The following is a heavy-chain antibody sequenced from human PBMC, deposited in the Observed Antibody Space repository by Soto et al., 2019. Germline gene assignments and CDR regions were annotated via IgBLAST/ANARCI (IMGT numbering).Heavy chain of an antibody. V-gene: IGHV2-5*02. CDR1: GFSISTSGVG. CDR2: AYWDNDN. D-gene: IGHD1-20*01. Sequence: QITLKESGPTLVKPTQTLTLTCSFSGFSISTSGVGVGWLRQPPGKALEWLAFAYWDNDNRYNPSLKSRLTVAKDAFKSLVVLLMTNMDPVDTATYYCAHRRGGYNWDEGYFDYWGQGTLVTASA. J-gene: IGHJ4*02. CDR3: AHRRGGYNWDEGYFDY.